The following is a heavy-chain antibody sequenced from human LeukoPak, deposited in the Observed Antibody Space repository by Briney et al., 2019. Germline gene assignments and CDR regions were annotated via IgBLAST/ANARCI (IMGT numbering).Heavy chain of an antibody. V-gene: IGHV3-30*02. J-gene: IGHJ4*02. Sequence: GGSLRLSCAASEFAFSRNNMHWVRQAPGKGLEWVSFISYDGSDKNYAESVKGRSTISRDNSKNTLFLQMNSLGAGGTALYYCAKDQGGGHCSFDYWGEGKLVTVSS. CDR2: ISYDGSDK. D-gene: IGHD2-21*02. CDR3: AKDQGGGHCSFDY. CDR1: EFAFSRNN.